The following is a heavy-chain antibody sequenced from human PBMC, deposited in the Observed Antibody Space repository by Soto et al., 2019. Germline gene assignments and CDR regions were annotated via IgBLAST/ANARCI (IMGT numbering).Heavy chain of an antibody. V-gene: IGHV3-74*03. CDR2: ITSDGSSS. CDR3: VRHFDK. Sequence: SLRLSSAAPGFNFGTYLMHWVRRPPGKGLAWVARITSDGSSSTYADPVKGRFTISRDNAKNTLYLQMNSLRADDTAVYYCVRHFDKWGQGTLVTVSS. CDR1: GFNFGTYL. J-gene: IGHJ4*02.